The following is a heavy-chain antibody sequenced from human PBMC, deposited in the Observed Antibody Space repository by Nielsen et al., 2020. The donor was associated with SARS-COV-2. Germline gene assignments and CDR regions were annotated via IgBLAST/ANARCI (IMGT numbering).Heavy chain of an antibody. D-gene: IGHD3-22*01. J-gene: IGHJ4*02. CDR2: INWNGGST. CDR3: ARLPGGYDSSGYPDY. Sequence: GSLKISCAASGFTFDDYGMSWVRQAPGKGLEWVSGINWNGGSTGYADSVKGRFTISRDNAKNSLYLQMNSLRAEDTALYHCARLPGGYDSSGYPDYWGQGTLVTVSS. V-gene: IGHV3-20*01. CDR1: GFTFDDYG.